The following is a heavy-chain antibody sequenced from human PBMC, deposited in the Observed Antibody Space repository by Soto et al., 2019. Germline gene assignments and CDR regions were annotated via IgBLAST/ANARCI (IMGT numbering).Heavy chain of an antibody. CDR2: IYYSGSI. V-gene: IGHV4-39*01. CDR3: ARHSRTLWSGYLNWFDP. D-gene: IGHD3-3*01. J-gene: IGHJ5*02. CDR1: GGSISSSYYY. Sequence: SETLSLTCTVSGGSISSSYYYWGWILHPPGKGLEWIGSIYYSGSIYDNPSLKSRVTISVDTSKNEFSLKLSSVTAPDTAVYYCARHSRTLWSGYLNWFDPWGQGTLVTVSS.